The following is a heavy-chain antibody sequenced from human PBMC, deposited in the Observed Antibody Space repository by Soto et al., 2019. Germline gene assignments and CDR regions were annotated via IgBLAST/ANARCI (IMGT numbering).Heavy chain of an antibody. V-gene: IGHV4-4*02. CDR2: IYHSGST. D-gene: IGHD3-10*01. Sequence: LSLTCAVSGGSISSSNWWSWVRQPPGKGLEWIGEIYHSGSTNYNPSLKSRVTISVDKSKNQFSLKLSSVTAADTAVYYCARDHGGLLWFGELTHRSSNWFDPWGQGTLVTVSS. CDR3: ARDHGGLLWFGELTHRSSNWFDP. J-gene: IGHJ5*02. CDR1: GGSISSSNW.